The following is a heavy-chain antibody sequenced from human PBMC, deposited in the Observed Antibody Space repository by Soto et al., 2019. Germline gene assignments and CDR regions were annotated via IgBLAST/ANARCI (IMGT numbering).Heavy chain of an antibody. V-gene: IGHV3-64*01. J-gene: IGHJ6*03. CDR1: GFTLSGYA. Sequence: EVQLAESGGGLAQPGGSLRLSCAASGFTLSGYAMDWVRQAPGKGLEYVSGISSNGVCTYYANSVQSRFTISRDNSKNTVYRQMSSLTTEDMAVYYCARRARPDFYYMDVWGKGTTVTVS. D-gene: IGHD6-6*01. CDR2: ISSNGVCT. CDR3: ARRARPDFYYMDV.